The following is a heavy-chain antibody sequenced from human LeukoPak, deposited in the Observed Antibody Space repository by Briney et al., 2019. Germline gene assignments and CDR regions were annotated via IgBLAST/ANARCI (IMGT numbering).Heavy chain of an antibody. J-gene: IGHJ6*03. CDR3: ARGAKGVYYMDV. CDR2: INPNSGGT. V-gene: IGHV1-2*02. D-gene: IGHD4/OR15-4a*01. CDR1: GYTFTSYG. Sequence: GASVKVSCKASGYTFTSYGISWVRQAPGQGLEWMGWINPNSGGTNYAQKFQGRVTMTRDTSISTAYMELSRLRSDDTAVYYCARGAKGVYYMDVWGKGTTVTVSS.